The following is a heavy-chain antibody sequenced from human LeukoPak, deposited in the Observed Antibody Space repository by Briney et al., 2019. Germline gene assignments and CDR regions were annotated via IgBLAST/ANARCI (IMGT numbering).Heavy chain of an antibody. CDR3: ARGYDDSSGYYYGGFDY. V-gene: IGHV4-34*01. Sequence: SETLSLTCAVYGGSFSGNYWSWIRQPPGKGLEWIGEINHSGSTNYNPSLKSRVTISVDTSKNQFSLKLNSVTAADTAVYYCARGYDDSSGYYYGGFDYWGQGTLVTVSS. D-gene: IGHD3-22*01. J-gene: IGHJ4*02. CDR1: GGSFSGNY. CDR2: INHSGST.